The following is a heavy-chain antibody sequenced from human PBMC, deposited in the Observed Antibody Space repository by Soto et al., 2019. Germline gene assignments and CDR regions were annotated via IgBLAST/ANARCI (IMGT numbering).Heavy chain of an antibody. CDR1: GFSFSSYS. CDR3: ARDRRFGNGYSLGFDY. Sequence: QVQLVESGGGVVQPGRSLRFSCVGTGFSFSSYSMHWFRQAPGKGLEWVAVVSFDGNNKYYANSVQDRFTVSRDNSRNTMYVQMDSLKPEDTAVYYCARDRRFGNGYSLGFDYWGQGTLVTVSS. CDR2: VSFDGNNK. V-gene: IGHV3-30-3*01. D-gene: IGHD5-18*01. J-gene: IGHJ4*02.